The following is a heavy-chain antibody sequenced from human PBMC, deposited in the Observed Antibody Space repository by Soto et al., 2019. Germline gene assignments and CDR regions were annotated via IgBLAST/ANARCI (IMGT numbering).Heavy chain of an antibody. V-gene: IGHV1-2*04. J-gene: IGHJ6*02. CDR3: ARGHSTDCSNGVCSFFYNHEMDV. Sequence: WVRQAPGQGLEWLGRINPKSGGTSTAQKFQGWVTMTRDRSISTVYMELTRLRSDDTAVYFCARGHSTDCSNGVCSFFYNHEMDVWGQGTTVTVSS. D-gene: IGHD2-8*01. CDR2: INPKSGGT.